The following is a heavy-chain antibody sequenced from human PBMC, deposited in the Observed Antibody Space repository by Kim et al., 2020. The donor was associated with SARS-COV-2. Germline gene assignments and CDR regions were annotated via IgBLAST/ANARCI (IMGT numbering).Heavy chain of an antibody. Sequence: SQTLSLTCGISGDSVSSNIAIWNWIRQSPSRGLEWLGRAFYRSKWIFDYEVSVKSRITINPDTSKNQISLQLDSVTPDDTAVYYCARGSIRGAHNFDYWGQGTVVTVPS. CDR1: GDSVSSNIAI. D-gene: IGHD3-10*01. J-gene: IGHJ4*02. CDR3: ARGSIRGAHNFDY. CDR2: AFYRSKWIF. V-gene: IGHV6-1*01.